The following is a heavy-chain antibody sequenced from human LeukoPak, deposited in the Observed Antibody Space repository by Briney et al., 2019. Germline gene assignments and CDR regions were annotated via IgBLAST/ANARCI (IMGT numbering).Heavy chain of an antibody. V-gene: IGHV3-53*01. CDR1: GFTVSSNY. CDR2: IYSGGST. D-gene: IGHD3-9*01. Sequence: GGSLRLSCAASGFTVSSNYMSWVRQAPGKGLEWVSVIYSGGSTYYADSVKGRFTISRDNSKNTLYLQMNSLRAEDTAVYYCARTPTPYDIWTGSPPDYWGQGTLVTVSS. J-gene: IGHJ4*02. CDR3: ARTPTPYDIWTGSPPDY.